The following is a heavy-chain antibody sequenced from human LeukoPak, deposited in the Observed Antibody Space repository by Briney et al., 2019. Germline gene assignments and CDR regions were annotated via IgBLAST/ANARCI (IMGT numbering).Heavy chain of an antibody. Sequence: ASAKVSCKASGYTFTSYYMHWVRQAPGQGLEWMGIINPSGGSTSYAQKFQGRVTMTRDTSTSTVYMELSSLRSEDTAVYYCARGFRDIVATIATGYYYGMDVWGQGTTVTVSS. CDR1: GYTFTSYY. D-gene: IGHD5-12*01. V-gene: IGHV1-46*01. CDR3: ARGFRDIVATIATGYYYGMDV. CDR2: INPSGGST. J-gene: IGHJ6*02.